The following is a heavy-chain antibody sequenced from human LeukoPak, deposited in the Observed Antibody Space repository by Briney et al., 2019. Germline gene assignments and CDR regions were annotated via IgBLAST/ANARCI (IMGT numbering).Heavy chain of an antibody. CDR1: GGSFSGYY. J-gene: IGHJ4*02. CDR3: ARVPGYSSRLNLGHLDY. D-gene: IGHD6-13*01. Sequence: SETLSLTCAVYGGSFSGYYWSWIRQPPGKGLEWIGEINHSGSTNYNPSLKSRVTISVDTSKNQFSLKLSSVTAADTAVYYRARVPGYSSRLNLGHLDYWGQGTLVTVSS. CDR2: INHSGST. V-gene: IGHV4-34*01.